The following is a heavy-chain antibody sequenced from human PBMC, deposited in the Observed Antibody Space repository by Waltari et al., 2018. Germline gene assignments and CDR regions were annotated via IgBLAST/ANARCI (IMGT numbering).Heavy chain of an antibody. V-gene: IGHV3-23*01. J-gene: IGHJ4*02. Sequence: EVQLLESGGGLVQPGGSLRLSCAASGFTFSSYSISWVRQAPGQGLGWVSAISGSGGSTYNADSVKGRFTISRDNSKNTLYLQMNSLRAEDTAVYYCAKVSPYYDILTGYYMDYFDYWGQGTLVTVSS. CDR2: ISGSGGST. CDR1: GFTFSSYS. D-gene: IGHD3-9*01. CDR3: AKVSPYYDILTGYYMDYFDY.